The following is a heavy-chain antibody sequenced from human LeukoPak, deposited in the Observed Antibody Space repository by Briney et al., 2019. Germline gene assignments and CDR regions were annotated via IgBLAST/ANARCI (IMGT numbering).Heavy chain of an antibody. Sequence: SETLSLTCTVSGESISGFYWTWIRQPPGKGLEWIGSIYYSGSTYYNPSLKSRVTISVDTSKNQFSLKLSSVTAADTAVYYCAREDIVVVGAYDYWGQGTLVTVSS. J-gene: IGHJ4*02. CDR2: IYYSGST. D-gene: IGHD2-15*01. V-gene: IGHV4-39*07. CDR3: AREDIVVVGAYDY. CDR1: GESISGFY.